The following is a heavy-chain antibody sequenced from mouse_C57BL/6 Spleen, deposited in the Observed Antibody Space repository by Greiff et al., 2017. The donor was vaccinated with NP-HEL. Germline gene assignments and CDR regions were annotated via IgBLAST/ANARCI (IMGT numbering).Heavy chain of an antibody. V-gene: IGHV5-17*01. J-gene: IGHJ4*01. Sequence: EVQLVESGGGLVKPGGSLNLSCAASGFTFSDYGMHWVRQAPEKGLEWVAYISSGSSTIYYADTVKGRFTISRDYAMYTLCRQMTSLRSEDTAMYYCADLPLMDYWGQGTSVTVSS. CDR3: ADLPLMDY. CDR1: GFTFSDYG. CDR2: ISSGSSTI.